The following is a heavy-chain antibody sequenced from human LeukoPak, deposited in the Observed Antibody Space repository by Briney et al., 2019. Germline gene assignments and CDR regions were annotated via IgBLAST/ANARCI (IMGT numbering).Heavy chain of an antibody. J-gene: IGHJ4*02. CDR3: ARGDQPLYSFDY. D-gene: IGHD2-2*01. V-gene: IGHV1-69*01. CDR2: IIPIFGTA. Sequence: SVKVSCKASGGTFSSYAISLVRQAPGQGLEWMGGIIPIFGTANYAQKFQGRVTITADESTSTAYMELSSLRSEDTAVYYCARGDQPLYSFDYWGQGTLVTVSS. CDR1: GGTFSSYA.